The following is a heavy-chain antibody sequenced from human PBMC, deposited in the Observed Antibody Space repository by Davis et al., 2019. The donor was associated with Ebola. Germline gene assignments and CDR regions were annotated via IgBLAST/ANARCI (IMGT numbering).Heavy chain of an antibody. D-gene: IGHD3-3*01. J-gene: IGHJ6*02. CDR1: GFTFSSYS. CDR2: ISSSSSYI. Sequence: GGSLRLSCAASGFTFSSYSMNWVRQAPGKGLEWVSSISSSSSYIYYADSVKGRFTISRDNAKNSLYLQMNSLRAEDTAVYYCARDLWILEWLRGHYYYGMDVWGQGTTVTVSS. V-gene: IGHV3-21*04. CDR3: ARDLWILEWLRGHYYYGMDV.